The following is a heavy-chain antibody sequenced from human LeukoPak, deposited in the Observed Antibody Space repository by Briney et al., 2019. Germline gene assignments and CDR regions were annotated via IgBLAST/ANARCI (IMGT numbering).Heavy chain of an antibody. D-gene: IGHD3-10*01. V-gene: IGHV3-23*01. CDR2: ISGSGGST. CDR3: AKEVITMVRGVINYYMDV. J-gene: IGHJ6*03. CDR1: GFTFSSYA. Sequence: GGSLRLSCAASGFTFSSYAMSWVRQAPGKGLEWVSAISGSGGSTYYADSVKGRFTISRDNSKNSLYLQMNSLRTEDTALYYCAKEVITMVRGVINYYMDVWGKGTTVTVSS.